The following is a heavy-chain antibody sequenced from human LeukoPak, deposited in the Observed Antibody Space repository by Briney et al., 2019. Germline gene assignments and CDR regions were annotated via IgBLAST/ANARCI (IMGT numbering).Heavy chain of an antibody. CDR1: GFTFSNSA. J-gene: IGHJ4*02. CDR3: AKAKYYGSGSYYLLDSLDY. CDR2: ISYDGSNK. Sequence: GGSLRLSCAASGFTFSNSAMTWVRQAPGKGLEWVPVISYDGSNKYYADSVKGRFTISRDNSKNTLYLQMNSLRAEDTAVYYCAKAKYYGSGSYYLLDSLDYWGQGTLVTVSS. D-gene: IGHD3-10*01. V-gene: IGHV3-30*18.